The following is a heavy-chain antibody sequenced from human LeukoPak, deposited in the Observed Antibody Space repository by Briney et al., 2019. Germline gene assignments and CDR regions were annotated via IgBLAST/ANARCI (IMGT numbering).Heavy chain of an antibody. CDR1: GFTVSSNY. CDR3: ARIYSSSWAKMDY. D-gene: IGHD6-13*01. V-gene: IGHV3-66*01. CDR2: IYSGGST. J-gene: IGHJ4*02. Sequence: PGGSLRLSCAASGFTVSSNYMSWVRQAPGKGLEWVSVIYSGGSTYYADSVKGRFTISRDNSKNTLYLQMNSLRAEDTAVYYCARIYSSSWAKMDYWGQGTLVTVSS.